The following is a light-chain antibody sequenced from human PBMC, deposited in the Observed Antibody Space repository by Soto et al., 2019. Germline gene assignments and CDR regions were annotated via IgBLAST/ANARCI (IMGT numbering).Light chain of an antibody. J-gene: IGKJ1*01. CDR3: QQYGSSPRT. CDR1: QSVRSDY. CDR2: GAS. Sequence: EIVLTQSPGTLSLSPGERATLSCRASQSVRSDYLAWYQQKPGQAPRLHIYGASTRATGIPDRFTGSGSGTDFTLNISRLEPEEFAVYYCQQYGSSPRTFGQGTKVEIK. V-gene: IGKV3-20*01.